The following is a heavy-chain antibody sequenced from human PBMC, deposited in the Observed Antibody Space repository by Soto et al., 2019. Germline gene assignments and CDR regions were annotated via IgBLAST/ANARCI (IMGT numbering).Heavy chain of an antibody. CDR3: ARDQYDFRSGSYYYAMEV. V-gene: IGHV4-34*01. D-gene: IGHD3-3*01. Sequence: LSLTCAVYGGFLSESYWTWIRQPPGKGLEWIGEINHVGGTNYNPSLKSRVTMSVDTSRDQVSLRLRSVTRADTAVYYCARDQYDFRSGSYYYAMEVWGQGTKVTVSS. CDR2: INHVGGT. CDR1: GGFLSESY. J-gene: IGHJ6*02.